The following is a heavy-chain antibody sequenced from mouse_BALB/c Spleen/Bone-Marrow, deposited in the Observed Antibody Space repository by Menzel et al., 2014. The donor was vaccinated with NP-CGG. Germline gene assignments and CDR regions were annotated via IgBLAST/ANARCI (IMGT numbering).Heavy chain of an antibody. D-gene: IGHD2-4*01. CDR1: GFTFSSYA. Sequence: EVKLQESGGGLVKPGGSLKLSCAASGFTFSSYAMSWVRQSPEKRLEWVAEISSGGSYTYYPDTVTGRFPISRDNAKNTLYLEMSSLRSEDTAMYYCAREGLRRRAAMDYWGQGTSVTVSS. J-gene: IGHJ4*01. CDR2: ISSGGSYT. V-gene: IGHV5-9-4*01. CDR3: AREGLRRRAAMDY.